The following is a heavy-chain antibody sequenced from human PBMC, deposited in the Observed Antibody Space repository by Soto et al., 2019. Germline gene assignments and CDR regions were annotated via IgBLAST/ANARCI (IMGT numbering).Heavy chain of an antibody. CDR2: IYYSGST. CDR3: ARVRLKVRFDP. Sequence: SETLSLTCTVSGGSISSYYWSWIRQPPGKGLEWIGYIYYSGSTNYNPSLKSRVTISVDTSKNQFSLKLSSVTAADTAVYYCARVRLKVRFDPWGQGTLVTVS. V-gene: IGHV4-59*12. CDR1: GGSISSYY. D-gene: IGHD2-21*02. J-gene: IGHJ5*02.